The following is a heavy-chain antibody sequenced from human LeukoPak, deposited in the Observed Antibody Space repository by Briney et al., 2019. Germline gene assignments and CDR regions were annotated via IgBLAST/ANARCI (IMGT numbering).Heavy chain of an antibody. CDR2: IWYDGSEK. Sequence: PGRSLRLSCAAYGFTFSQFGWHWVRQAPGKGLEWVAIIWYDGSEKFYRYSVKCRFTISRDNSKNTLYLQMISLRAEDTAVYYCASDRVTTSSAGYYFDCWGQVTLVTVAS. J-gene: IGHJ4*02. V-gene: IGHV3-33*01. D-gene: IGHD6-6*01. CDR3: ASDRVTTSSAGYYFDC. CDR1: GFTFSQFG.